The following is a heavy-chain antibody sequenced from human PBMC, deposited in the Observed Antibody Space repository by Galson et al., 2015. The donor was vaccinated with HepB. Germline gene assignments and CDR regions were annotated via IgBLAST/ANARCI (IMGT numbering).Heavy chain of an antibody. CDR2: ISYDGSNK. Sequence: SLRLSCAASGFTFSSYAMHWVRQAPGKGLEWVAVISYDGSNKYYADSVEGRFTISRDNSKNTLYLQMNSLRAEDTAVYYCAREMGDQSAFDIWGQGTMVAVSS. CDR1: GFTFSSYA. J-gene: IGHJ3*02. CDR3: AREMGDQSAFDI. D-gene: IGHD3-16*01. V-gene: IGHV3-30-3*01.